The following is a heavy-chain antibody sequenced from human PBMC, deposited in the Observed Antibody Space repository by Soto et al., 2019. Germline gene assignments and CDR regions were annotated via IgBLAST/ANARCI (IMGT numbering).Heavy chain of an antibody. CDR2: ISENGGST. CDR1: GFTFSNYA. V-gene: IGHV3-23*01. Sequence: VGSLRLSCAASGFTFSNYAMSWVRQAPGKGLEWVSAISENGGSTYYADSVKGRFTISRDNSKSALSLQMNSLRAEDTAVYYCAKRGQMNCSSTSCYRNYYYGMDVWGQGTTVTVSS. CDR3: AKRGQMNCSSTSCYRNYYYGMDV. D-gene: IGHD2-2*01. J-gene: IGHJ6*02.